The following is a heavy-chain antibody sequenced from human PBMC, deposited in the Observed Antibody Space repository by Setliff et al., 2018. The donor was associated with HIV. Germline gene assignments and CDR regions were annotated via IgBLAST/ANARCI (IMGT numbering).Heavy chain of an antibody. CDR2: LYYSGST. Sequence: KPSETLSLTCTVSGGSISSGGYYWSWIRQHPGKGLEWIGYLYYSGSTYYNPSLKSRVTISVDTSKNQFSLKLSSVTAADTAVYYCARTSAAGTGYYMDVWGKGTTVTVSS. D-gene: IGHD6-13*01. CDR1: GGSISSGGYY. J-gene: IGHJ6*03. CDR3: ARTSAAGTGYYMDV. V-gene: IGHV4-31*03.